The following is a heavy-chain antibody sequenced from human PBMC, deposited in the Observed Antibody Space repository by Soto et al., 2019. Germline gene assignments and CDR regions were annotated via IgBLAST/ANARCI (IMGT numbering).Heavy chain of an antibody. D-gene: IGHD3-22*01. CDR1: GGSISSGDYY. V-gene: IGHV4-30-4*01. J-gene: IGHJ4*02. CDR3: ARDFARYYDSSGYLDY. Sequence: NPSETLSLTCTVSGGSISSGDYYWSWIRQPPGKGLEWIGYIYYSGGTYYNPSLKSRVTISVDTSKNQFSLKLSSVTAADTAVYYCARDFARYYDSSGYLDYWGQGTLVTVSS. CDR2: IYYSGGT.